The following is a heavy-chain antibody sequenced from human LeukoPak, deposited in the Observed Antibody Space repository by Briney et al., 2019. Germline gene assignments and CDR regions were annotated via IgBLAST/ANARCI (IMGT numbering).Heavy chain of an antibody. CDR3: AKDRLGARNYFDY. Sequence: GSLRLSCAASGFTFSSYGMHWVRQAPGKGLEWVAVISYDGSNKYYADSVKGRFTISRDNSKNALYLQMNSLRAEDTAVYYCAKDRLGARNYFDYWGQGTLVTVSS. V-gene: IGHV3-30*18. CDR2: ISYDGSNK. D-gene: IGHD1-26*01. J-gene: IGHJ4*02. CDR1: GFTFSSYG.